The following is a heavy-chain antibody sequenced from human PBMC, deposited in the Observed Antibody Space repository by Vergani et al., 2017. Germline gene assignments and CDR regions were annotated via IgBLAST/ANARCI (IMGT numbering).Heavy chain of an antibody. CDR1: GGSVSSGSYY. D-gene: IGHD1-14*01. CDR2: IYYSGST. CDR3: AREGRNNYYYDMDV. V-gene: IGHV4-61*10. Sequence: QVQLQESGPGLVKPSETLSLTCTVSGGSVSSGSYYWSWIRQPAGKGLEWIGYIYYSGSTNYNPSLKSRVTISVDTSKNQFSLKLSSVTAADTAVYYCAREGRNNYYYDMDVWGKGTTVTVSS. J-gene: IGHJ6*03.